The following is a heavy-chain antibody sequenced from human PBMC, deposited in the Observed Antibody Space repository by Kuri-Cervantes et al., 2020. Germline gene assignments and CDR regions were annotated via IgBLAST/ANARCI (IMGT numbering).Heavy chain of an antibody. V-gene: IGHV3-73*01. J-gene: IGHJ6*03. Sequence: GGSLRLSCAASGFTFSSYWMSWVRQASGKGLEWVGRIRSKANSYATAYAASVKGRFTISRDDSKNTAYLQMNSLKTEDTAVYYCTTDIGVVPAAYYYYYMDVWGKGTTVTVSS. D-gene: IGHD2-2*01. CDR1: GFTFSSYW. CDR2: IRSKANSYAT. CDR3: TTDIGVVPAAYYYYYMDV.